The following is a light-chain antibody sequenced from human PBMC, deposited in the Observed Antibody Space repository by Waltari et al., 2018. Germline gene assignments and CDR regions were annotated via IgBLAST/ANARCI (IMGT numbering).Light chain of an antibody. CDR1: SLRSGD. CDR3: NSRDNRGQGVI. Sequence: SSELTQDPAVSVALGQTIRITCQRDSLRSGDASWYQQKPGQAPVLVMFGENNRPSGIPDRFSGSISGSTTSLTITGAQADDEADYYCNSRDNRGQGVIFGGGTKVTVL. V-gene: IGLV3-19*01. J-gene: IGLJ2*01. CDR2: GEN.